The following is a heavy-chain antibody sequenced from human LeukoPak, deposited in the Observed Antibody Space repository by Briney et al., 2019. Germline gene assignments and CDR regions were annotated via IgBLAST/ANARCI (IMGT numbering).Heavy chain of an antibody. Sequence: SETLSLTCTVSGGSISSYYWSWIRQPAGKGLEWIGRIYTSGSTYYNPSLKSRVTISVDTSKNQFSLKLSSVTAADTAVYYCARDLKYSSGWSAFNWFDPWGQGTLVTVSS. J-gene: IGHJ5*02. D-gene: IGHD6-19*01. CDR2: IYTSGST. CDR3: ARDLKYSSGWSAFNWFDP. V-gene: IGHV4-4*07. CDR1: GGSISSYY.